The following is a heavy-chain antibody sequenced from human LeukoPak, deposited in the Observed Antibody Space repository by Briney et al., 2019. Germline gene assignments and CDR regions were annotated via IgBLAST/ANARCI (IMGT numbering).Heavy chain of an antibody. J-gene: IGHJ4*02. D-gene: IGHD2-21*02. CDR3: ARDKAYCGGDCYSDFDY. V-gene: IGHV1-69*04. CDR2: IIPILGIA. Sequence: GASVKVSCKASGGTFSSYAIRLVRQAPGQGLEWMGRIIPILGIANYAQKFQGRVTITADKSTSTAYMELSSLRSEDTAVYYCARDKAYCGGDCYSDFDYWGQGTLVTVSS. CDR1: GGTFSSYA.